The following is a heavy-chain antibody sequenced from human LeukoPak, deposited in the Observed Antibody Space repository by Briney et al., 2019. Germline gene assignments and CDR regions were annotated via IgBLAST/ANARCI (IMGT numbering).Heavy chain of an antibody. Sequence: SETVSLTCSVSGGSISSYYWSWILQPAGKGLEWIGRIYTSGSTNYNPSLKSRVTMSVDTSKNQFSLKLSSVTAADTAVYYCASTPIAYSSSGYFDYWGQGTLVTVSS. J-gene: IGHJ4*02. CDR1: GGSISSYY. D-gene: IGHD6-6*01. CDR3: ASTPIAYSSSGYFDY. V-gene: IGHV4-4*07. CDR2: IYTSGST.